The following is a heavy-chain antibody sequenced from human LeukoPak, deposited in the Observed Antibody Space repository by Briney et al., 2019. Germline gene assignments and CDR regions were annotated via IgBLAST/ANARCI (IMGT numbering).Heavy chain of an antibody. CDR3: ARERGRGYYDSSGYYY. V-gene: IGHV1-18*01. CDR1: GHTFTSYG. D-gene: IGHD3-22*01. CDR2: ISAYNGNT. J-gene: IGHJ4*02. Sequence: ASVKVSCKASGHTFTSYGISWVRQAPGQGLEWMGWISAYNGNTNYAQKLQGRVTMTTDTSTSTAYMELRSLRSDGTAVYYCARERGRGYYDSSGYYYWGQGTLVTVSS.